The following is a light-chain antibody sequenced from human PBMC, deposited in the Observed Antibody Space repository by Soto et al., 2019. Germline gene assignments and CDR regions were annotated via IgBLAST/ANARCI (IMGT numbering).Light chain of an antibody. CDR2: DDH. Sequence: QSVLTQPPSVSAAPGQKVTISCSGSSSNIGKNYVCWYQHLPVTAPKLLICDDHSRPSGIPDRFSGSKSGTSATLGITGLQTGDEADYYCGTWDSSLSAGVFGTGTKLTVL. V-gene: IGLV1-51*01. CDR3: GTWDSSLSAGV. CDR1: SSNIGKNY. J-gene: IGLJ1*01.